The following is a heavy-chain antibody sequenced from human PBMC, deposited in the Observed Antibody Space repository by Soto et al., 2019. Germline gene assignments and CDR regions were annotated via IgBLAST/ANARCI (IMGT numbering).Heavy chain of an antibody. D-gene: IGHD3-22*01. CDR3: AREIVVPPNTAAGYHYDGMNI. V-gene: IGHV1-46*01. CDR1: GYTFTNFY. Sequence: EASVKVSCKASGYTFTNFYIHWVRQAPGQGPEWMGVINPSGGTTRYAQKFQGRVTMTRDTSTSTVYIQLSSLRSEDTAVYYCAREIVVPPNTAAGYHYDGMNIWGQGTTVTVSS. J-gene: IGHJ6*02. CDR2: INPSGGTT.